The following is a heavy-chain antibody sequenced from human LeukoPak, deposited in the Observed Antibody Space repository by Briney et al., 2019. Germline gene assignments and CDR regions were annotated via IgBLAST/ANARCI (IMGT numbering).Heavy chain of an antibody. CDR3: ARAAFAYDILTGYDY. Sequence: TGGSLRLSCAASGFTFSSYGMHWVRQAPGKGLEWVAVISYDGSNKYYADSVKGRFTISRDNSKNTLYLQMNSLRAEDTAVYYCARAAFAYDILTGYDYWGQGTLVTVSS. CDR1: GFTFSSYG. V-gene: IGHV3-30*19. D-gene: IGHD3-9*01. J-gene: IGHJ4*02. CDR2: ISYDGSNK.